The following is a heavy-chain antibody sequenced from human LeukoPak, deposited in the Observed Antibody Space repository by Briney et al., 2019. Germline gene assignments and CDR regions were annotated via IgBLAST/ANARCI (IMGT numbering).Heavy chain of an antibody. J-gene: IGHJ4*02. CDR1: GFTFSSYG. CDR3: AKNVDTAMGVDY. CDR2: ISYDGSNK. Sequence: GGSLRLSCAASGFTFSSYGMHWVRQAPGKGLEWVAVISYDGSNKYYADSVKGRFTISRDNSKNTLYLQMNSLRAEDTAVYYCAKNVDTAMGVDYWGQGTLVTVSS. V-gene: IGHV3-30*18. D-gene: IGHD5-18*01.